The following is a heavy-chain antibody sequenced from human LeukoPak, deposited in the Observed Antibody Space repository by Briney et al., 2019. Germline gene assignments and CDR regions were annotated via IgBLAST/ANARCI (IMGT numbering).Heavy chain of an antibody. V-gene: IGHV3-74*01. CDR3: AREDFKGFDY. Sequence: GGSLRLSCAASGFTFSSNWMHWVRQAPGKGLVWVSRINSDGSSTNYADSVKGRFTISRDDAKNTLYLQMNSLRAEDTAVYYCAREDFKGFDYWGQGTLVTVSS. J-gene: IGHJ4*02. CDR2: INSDGSST. CDR1: GFTFSSNW.